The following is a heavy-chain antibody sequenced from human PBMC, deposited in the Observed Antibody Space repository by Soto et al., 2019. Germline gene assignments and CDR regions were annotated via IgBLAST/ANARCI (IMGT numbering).Heavy chain of an antibody. D-gene: IGHD1-1*01. Sequence: ASVKFSCKASGFSFSDYFMHWVRQAPGQGLEWMGIINPSGDSRNYAQKFQGRVTITRXPXXSXXXMXLXXLRXAXTAVYYCARQLGLWQPLDYWGRGTLVTVSS. J-gene: IGHJ4*02. CDR3: ARQLGLWQPLDY. CDR1: GFSFSDYF. V-gene: IGHV1-46*01. CDR2: INPSGDSR.